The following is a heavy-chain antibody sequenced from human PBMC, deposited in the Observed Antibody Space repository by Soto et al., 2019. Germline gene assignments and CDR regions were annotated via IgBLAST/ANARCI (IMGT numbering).Heavy chain of an antibody. CDR3: ATHDPPSSSCYPALAY. CDR1: GFTFTSYA. D-gene: IGHD6-13*01. V-gene: IGHV3-23*01. Sequence: PGGSLRLSCAASGFTFTSYAMSWVRQAPGKGLEWVSGLTPSGGTTYYADSVKGRFTIPRDNSKNTLYLQMNSLRAEDTAVYYCATHDPPSSSCYPALAYWGQG. J-gene: IGHJ4*02. CDR2: LTPSGGTT.